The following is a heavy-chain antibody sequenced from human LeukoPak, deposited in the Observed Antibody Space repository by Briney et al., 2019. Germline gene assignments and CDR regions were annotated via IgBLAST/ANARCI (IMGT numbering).Heavy chain of an antibody. V-gene: IGHV3-48*03. CDR2: ISGSGRTI. J-gene: IGHJ4*02. CDR1: GFTFSSYE. D-gene: IGHD3-16*02. CDR3: ARLYWGRYRFLDY. Sequence: GGSLRLSCAASGFTFSSYEMNWVRQAPGKGLEWVSYISGSGRTIFYADSVKGRFTISRDNAKNSLYLQMNSLRAEDTAVSYCARLYWGRYRFLDYWGQGTLVTVSS.